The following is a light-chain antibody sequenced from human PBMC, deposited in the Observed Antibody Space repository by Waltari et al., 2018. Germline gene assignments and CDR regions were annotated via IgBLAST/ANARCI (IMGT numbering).Light chain of an antibody. CDR3: LLLYSGGRV. CDR1: TGPVTRGHY. V-gene: IGLV7-46*01. J-gene: IGLJ2*01. CDR2: DTS. Sequence: QAVVTQEPSLTVSPGGTVTLTCGSNTGPVTRGHYPYWFQQQPGQAPRTLVFDTSNTHSWTPARFSGSLLGDKAALTLSGAQPEDEADYYCLLLYSGGRVFGGGTKLTVL.